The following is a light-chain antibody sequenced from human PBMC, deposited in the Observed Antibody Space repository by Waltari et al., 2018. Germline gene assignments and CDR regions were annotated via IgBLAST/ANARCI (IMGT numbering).Light chain of an antibody. CDR2: VAS. Sequence: ILLTQSPGTLSLSPGERATLSCRASQSISRYLAWYQKKPGQAPRLLIYVASTRATGTPNRFSGSGSGTDFSLTISGLEPEDSAVYYCQHHFRLPATFGQGTKVEIK. CDR1: QSISRY. V-gene: IGKV3-20*01. J-gene: IGKJ1*01. CDR3: QHHFRLPAT.